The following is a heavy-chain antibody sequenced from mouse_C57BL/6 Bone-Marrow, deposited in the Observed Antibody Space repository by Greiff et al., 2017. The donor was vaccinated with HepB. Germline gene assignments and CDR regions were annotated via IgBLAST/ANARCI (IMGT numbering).Heavy chain of an antibody. J-gene: IGHJ3*01. D-gene: IGHD2-5*01. Sequence: VQLQQSGAELVRPGASVKLSCTASGFNIKDYYMHWVKQRPEQGLEWIGRIDPEDGDTEYAPKFQGKATMTADTSSNTAYLQLSSLTFEDTAVYYCTTGYYSNSFFAYWGQGTLVTVSA. V-gene: IGHV14-1*01. CDR1: GFNIKDYY. CDR2: IDPEDGDT. CDR3: TTGYYSNSFFAY.